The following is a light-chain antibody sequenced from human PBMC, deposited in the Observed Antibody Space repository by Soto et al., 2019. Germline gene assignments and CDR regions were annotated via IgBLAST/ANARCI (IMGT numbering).Light chain of an antibody. CDR1: SGHSNYA. V-gene: IGLV4-69*01. Sequence: QSVLTQSPSASASRGASVKLTCTLSSGHSNYAIAWHQQQSEKGPRYLMKLNSDGSHSKGDGIPDRFSGSSSGAERYLTISSLQSEDEAAYYCQTWGSGIVVFGGGTQLTVL. CDR3: QTWGSGIVV. J-gene: IGLJ2*01. CDR2: LNSDGSH.